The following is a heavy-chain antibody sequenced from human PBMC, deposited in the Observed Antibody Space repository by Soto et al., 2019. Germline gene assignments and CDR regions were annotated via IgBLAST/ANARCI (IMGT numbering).Heavy chain of an antibody. Sequence: QVQLVQSGAEVKKPESSVKVSCKTSGGTFVRHVISWVRQAPGQGPEWMGKINPLSGIPNYAQKFQDRVTFTADTDSSTAYMELSSLRSGDTAVYYWAAPACAATWCSPSHNLDHWGQGTLVTVSS. V-gene: IGHV1-69*09. CDR3: AAPACAATWCSPSHNLDH. CDR2: INPLSGIP. CDR1: GGTFVRHV. D-gene: IGHD2-2*01. J-gene: IGHJ4*02.